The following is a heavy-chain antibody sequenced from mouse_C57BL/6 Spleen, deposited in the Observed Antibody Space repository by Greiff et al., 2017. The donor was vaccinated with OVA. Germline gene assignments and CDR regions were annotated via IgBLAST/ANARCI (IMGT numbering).Heavy chain of an antibody. CDR1: GFTFSSYA. CDR3: ARDLDYYGSSYGYFDV. J-gene: IGHJ1*03. Sequence: EVKLMESGGGLVKPGGSLKLSCAASGFTFSSYAMSWVRQTPEKRLEWVATISDGGSYTYYPDNVKGRFTISSDNATNNLYLQMSHLKSEDTAMYYCARDLDYYGSSYGYFDVWGTGTTVTVSS. D-gene: IGHD1-1*01. CDR2: ISDGGSYT. V-gene: IGHV5-4*01.